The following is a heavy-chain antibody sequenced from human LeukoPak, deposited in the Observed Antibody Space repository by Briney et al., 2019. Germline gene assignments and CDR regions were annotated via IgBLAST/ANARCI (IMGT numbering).Heavy chain of an antibody. CDR3: ARGPSVTKGWNWFDP. CDR1: GFTFDDYA. D-gene: IGHD4-17*01. Sequence: PGRSLRLSCAASGFTFDDYAMHWVRHAPGKGLEWVSGISWNSGSIGYADSVKGRFTISRDNAKNSLYLQMNSLRAEDTAVYYCARGPSVTKGWNWFDPWGQGTLVTVSS. CDR2: ISWNSGSI. V-gene: IGHV3-9*01. J-gene: IGHJ5*02.